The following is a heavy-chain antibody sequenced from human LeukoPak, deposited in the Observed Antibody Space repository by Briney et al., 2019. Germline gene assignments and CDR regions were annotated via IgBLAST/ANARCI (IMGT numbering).Heavy chain of an antibody. D-gene: IGHD6-13*01. CDR3: ARGVIAAAGTKGFDY. CDR2: IYHSGST. V-gene: IGHV4-38-2*02. CDR1: GYSISSGYY. Sequence: SETLSLTCTVSGYSISSGYYWGWIRQPPGKGLEWIGSIYHSGSTYYNPSLKSRVTISVDTSKNQFSLKLSSVTAADTAVYYCARGVIAAAGTKGFDYWGQGTLVTVSS. J-gene: IGHJ4*02.